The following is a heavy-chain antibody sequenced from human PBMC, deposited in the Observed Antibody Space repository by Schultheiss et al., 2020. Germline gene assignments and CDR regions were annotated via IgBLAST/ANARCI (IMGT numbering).Heavy chain of an antibody. V-gene: IGHV1-18*01. CDR3: ATDRYDYVWGSYRFDY. CDR2: MNPNSGNT. CDR1: GYTFTSYG. D-gene: IGHD3-16*02. J-gene: IGHJ4*02. Sequence: ASVKVSCKASGYTFTSYGISWVRQAPGQGLEWIGWMNPNSGNTGYAQKFQGRVTMTTDTSTSTAYMELRSLRSDDTAVYYCATDRYDYVWGSYRFDYWGQGTLVTVSS.